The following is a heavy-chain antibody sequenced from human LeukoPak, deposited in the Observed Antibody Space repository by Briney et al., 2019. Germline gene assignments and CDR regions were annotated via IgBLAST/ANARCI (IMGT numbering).Heavy chain of an antibody. CDR1: GFTFSSYG. J-gene: IGHJ4*02. V-gene: IGHV3-30*02. CDR3: AKDPHIVATIGD. D-gene: IGHD5-12*01. CDR2: IRYDGSNK. Sequence: GGSLRLSCAASGFTFSSYGMHWVRQAPGKGLEWVALIRYDGSNKYYADSVKGRFTISRDNSKNTLYLQMNSLRAEDTAVYYCAKDPHIVATIGDWGQGTLVTVSS.